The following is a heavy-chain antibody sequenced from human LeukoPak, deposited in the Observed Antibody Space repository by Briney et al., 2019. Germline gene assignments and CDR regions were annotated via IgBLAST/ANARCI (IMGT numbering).Heavy chain of an antibody. CDR1: GGSISNYH. J-gene: IGHJ6*03. Sequence: SETLSLTCTVSGGSISNYHWSWIRQPAGKGLEWIGRIYTSGSTNYNPSLKSRVTMSVDTSKNQFTLKLSSVTAADTAVYYCARLKGQSYYYMDVWGKGTTVTVSS. CDR3: ARLKGQSYYYMDV. CDR2: IYTSGST. V-gene: IGHV4-4*07.